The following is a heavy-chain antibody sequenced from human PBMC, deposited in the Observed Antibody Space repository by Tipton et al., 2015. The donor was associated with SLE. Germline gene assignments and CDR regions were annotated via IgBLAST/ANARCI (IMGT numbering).Heavy chain of an antibody. D-gene: IGHD6-13*01. CDR3: ARDVTSAGPRGRWFDA. Sequence: TLSLTCAVSGYSITSNYYCGWVRQPPGKGLEWIGSISNRGSAEYNPSLPKYNPSLKNRVIISVDTSNNQFFLKVKSVIAADTAVYYCARDVTSAGPRGRWFDAWGQGTLVIVSS. J-gene: IGHJ5*02. CDR2: ISNRGSAEYNPSLP. V-gene: IGHV4-38-2*02. CDR1: GYSITSNYY.